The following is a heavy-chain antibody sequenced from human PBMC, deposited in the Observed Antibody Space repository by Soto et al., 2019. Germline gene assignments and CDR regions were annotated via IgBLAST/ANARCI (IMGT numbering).Heavy chain of an antibody. D-gene: IGHD3-22*01. CDR1: GFTFSSYA. Sequence: PVGSLRLSCAASGFTFSSYAMHWVRQAPGKGLEWVAVISYDGSNKYYADSVKGRFTISRDNSKNTLYLQMNSLRAEDTAVYYCARDRRGNYYDSSGYSLGYFDYWGQGTLVTVSS. CDR3: ARDRRGNYYDSSGYSLGYFDY. V-gene: IGHV3-30-3*01. CDR2: ISYDGSNK. J-gene: IGHJ4*02.